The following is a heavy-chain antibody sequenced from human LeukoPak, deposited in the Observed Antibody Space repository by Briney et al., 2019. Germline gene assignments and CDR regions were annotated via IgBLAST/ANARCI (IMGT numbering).Heavy chain of an antibody. D-gene: IGHD5-12*01. CDR1: GDTFSTFT. CDR2: IIPVFGTT. Sequence: EASVKVSCKASGDTFSTFTINWVRQAHGQGLEWVGGIIPVFGTTNYAQKFQGRVTITRNTSISTAYMELSSLRSEDTAVYYCARSVRHTINADYWGQGTLVTVSS. V-gene: IGHV1-69*05. J-gene: IGHJ4*02. CDR3: ARSVRHTINADY.